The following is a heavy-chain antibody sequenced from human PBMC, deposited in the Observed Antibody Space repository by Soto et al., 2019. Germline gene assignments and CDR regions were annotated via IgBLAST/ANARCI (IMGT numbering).Heavy chain of an antibody. Sequence: TLSLTCTVSGGSISSGGYYWSWIRQHPGKGLEWIGYIYYSGSTYYNPSLKSRVTISVDTSKNQFSLKLSSVTAADTAVYYCARDRCSSTSCSPRSWFDPWGQGTLVTVSS. J-gene: IGHJ5*02. CDR3: ARDRCSSTSCSPRSWFDP. D-gene: IGHD2-2*01. CDR1: GGSISSGGYY. V-gene: IGHV4-31*03. CDR2: IYYSGST.